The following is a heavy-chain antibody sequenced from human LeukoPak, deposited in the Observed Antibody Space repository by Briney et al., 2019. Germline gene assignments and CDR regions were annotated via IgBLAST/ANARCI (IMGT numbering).Heavy chain of an antibody. Sequence: ASVKVSCKASGGTFSSYAISWVRQAPGQGLEWMGGIIPIFGTANYAQKFQGRVTITADESTSTAYMELSSLRSEDTAVYYCAGGDSGEYYYYGMDVWGQGTTVTVSS. J-gene: IGHJ6*02. V-gene: IGHV1-69*13. CDR3: AGGDSGEYYYYGMDV. CDR2: IIPIFGTA. CDR1: GGTFSSYA. D-gene: IGHD2-21*01.